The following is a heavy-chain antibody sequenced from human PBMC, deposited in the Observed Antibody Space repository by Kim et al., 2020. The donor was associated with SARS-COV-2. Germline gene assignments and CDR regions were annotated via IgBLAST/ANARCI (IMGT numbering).Heavy chain of an antibody. CDR1: GGSISSGDYY. Sequence: SETPSLTCTVSGGSISSGDYYWSWIRQPPGKGLEWIGYIYYSGSTYYNPSLKSRVTISVDTSKNQFSLKLSSVTAADTAVYYCAREGYYYDSSGYYRGQGTLVTVSS. CDR2: IYYSGST. J-gene: IGHJ4*02. CDR3: AREGYYYDSSGYY. V-gene: IGHV4-30-4*01. D-gene: IGHD3-22*01.